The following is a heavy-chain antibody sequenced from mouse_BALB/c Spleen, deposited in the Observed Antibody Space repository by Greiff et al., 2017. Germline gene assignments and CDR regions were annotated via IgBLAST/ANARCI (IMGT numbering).Heavy chain of an antibody. Sequence: EVKLQESGPGLVKPSQSLSLTCTVTGYSIPSDYAWNWIRQFPGNKLEWMGYISYSGSTSYNPSLKSRISITLDTSKNQFFLQLNAVTTEDTATYYCARDDGYCDYWGQGTTLTVSS. V-gene: IGHV3-2*02. J-gene: IGHJ2*01. CDR2: ISYSGST. D-gene: IGHD2-3*01. CDR3: ARDDGYCDY. CDR1: GYSIPSDYA.